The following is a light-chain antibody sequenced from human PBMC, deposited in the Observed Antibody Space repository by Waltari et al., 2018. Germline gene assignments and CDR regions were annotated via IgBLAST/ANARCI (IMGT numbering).Light chain of an antibody. CDR2: SND. CDR3: ATWDDDLNGPI. Sequence: QSVLTQSPSASGTPGQRVPMSCSGSNSNIGAHSVKWYQHPPQRAPELLIFSNDRRPSGVPDRFSGSKSGTSASLAISGLQSGDEGNYYCATWDDDLNGPIFGAGTKLTVL. CDR1: NSNIGAHS. V-gene: IGLV1-44*01. J-gene: IGLJ2*01.